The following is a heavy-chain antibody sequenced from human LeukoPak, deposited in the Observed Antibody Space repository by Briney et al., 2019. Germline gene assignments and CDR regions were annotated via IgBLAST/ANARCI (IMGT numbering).Heavy chain of an antibody. CDR3: ARHRPYYYDSSGYYNDY. J-gene: IGHJ4*02. CDR2: IYFGGST. V-gene: IGHV4-39*01. Sequence: SETLPLTCAVSGGSIRSHSYYWGWIRQSPGKGLEWIGTIYFGGSTYYNPSLKSRVTISVDTSKNQFSLRLSSVTAADTAVYYCARHRPYYYDSSGYYNDYWGQGTLVTVSS. D-gene: IGHD3-22*01. CDR1: GGSIRSHSYY.